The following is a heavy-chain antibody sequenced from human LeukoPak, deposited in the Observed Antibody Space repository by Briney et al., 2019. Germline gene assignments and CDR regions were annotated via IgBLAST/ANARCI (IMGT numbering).Heavy chain of an antibody. D-gene: IGHD3-22*01. V-gene: IGHV4-4*02. CDR2: IYHSGST. J-gene: IGHJ3*02. CDR3: ARGTYYYDSSGYANLPALNAFDI. Sequence: SETLSLTCAVSGGSISSSNWWSWVRQPPGKGLEWIGEIYHSGSTNYNPSLKSRVTISVDKSKNQFSLKLSSVTAADTAVYYCARGTYYYDSSGYANLPALNAFDIWGQGTMVTVSS. CDR1: GGSISSSNW.